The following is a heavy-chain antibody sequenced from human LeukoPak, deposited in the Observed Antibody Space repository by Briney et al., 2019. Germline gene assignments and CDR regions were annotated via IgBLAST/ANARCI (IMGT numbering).Heavy chain of an antibody. CDR2: ISRRSRHV. D-gene: IGHD3-10*01. Sequence: GGSLRLSCAASGFTFSDYSMNWVRQAPGKGLEWVSSISRRSRHVYYAGSVEGRFTISRDDARNSLYLQMNSPRAEDMAVYFCVRDLLGSGSTTAYLYHWGQGTLVTVSS. J-gene: IGHJ1*01. CDR3: VRDLLGSGSTTAYLYH. CDR1: GFTFSDYS. V-gene: IGHV3-21*01.